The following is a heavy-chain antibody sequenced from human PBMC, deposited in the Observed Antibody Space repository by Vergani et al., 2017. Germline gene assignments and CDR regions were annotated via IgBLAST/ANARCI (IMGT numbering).Heavy chain of an antibody. Sequence: EVQLVESGGGLVQPGGSLRLSCAASGFTFSSYEMNWVRQAPGKGLEWVSYISSSGSTIYYADSVKGRFTISRDNAKNSLYLQMNSLRAEDTAVYYCARDLRSVYYYYGMDVWGQGTTVTVSS. V-gene: IGHV3-48*03. J-gene: IGHJ6*02. D-gene: IGHD4-17*01. CDR1: GFTFSSYE. CDR3: ARDLRSVYYYYGMDV. CDR2: ISSSGSTI.